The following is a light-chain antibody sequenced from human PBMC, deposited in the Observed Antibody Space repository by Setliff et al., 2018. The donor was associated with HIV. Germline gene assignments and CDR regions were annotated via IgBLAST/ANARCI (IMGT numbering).Light chain of an antibody. CDR1: SSDVGGYNY. CDR2: EVS. Sequence: QSALTQPASVSGSPGQSITISCTGTSSDVGGYNYVSWYQQHPGKAPKLIIYEVSNRPSGISNRFSGSKSGNTASLTISGLQPEDEADYYCSPYTIRNTLLFGTGTKVTV. V-gene: IGLV2-14*01. CDR3: SPYTIRNTLL. J-gene: IGLJ1*01.